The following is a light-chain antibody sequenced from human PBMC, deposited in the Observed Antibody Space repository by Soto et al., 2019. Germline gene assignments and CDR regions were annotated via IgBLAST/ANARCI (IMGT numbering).Light chain of an antibody. Sequence: EIVMTQSPATLSVSPGERATISCRASQSVGSSLAWYQHKPGQAPRLLIYGASIRATGIPGRFSGSGSGTEFTLTISSLQSEDVAAYYDQQYSNRYTFGQGTKLEIK. CDR3: QQYSNRYT. V-gene: IGKV3D-15*01. J-gene: IGKJ2*01. CDR2: GAS. CDR1: QSVGSS.